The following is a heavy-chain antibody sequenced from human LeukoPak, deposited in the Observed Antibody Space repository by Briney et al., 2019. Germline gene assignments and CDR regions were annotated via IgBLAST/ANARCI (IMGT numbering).Heavy chain of an antibody. CDR1: GFNFGEFW. J-gene: IGHJ4*02. CDR3: ASALRYFDPYDGS. CDR2: IKEDGSES. Sequence: EGSLRLSCAASGFNFGEFWMAWVRQTPGMGLEWVADIKEDGSESFYVDSVKGRFTISRDNAKNSLYLQMNSLRAEDTAVYYCASALRYFDPYDGSWGQGTLVTVSS. D-gene: IGHD3-9*01. V-gene: IGHV3-7*01.